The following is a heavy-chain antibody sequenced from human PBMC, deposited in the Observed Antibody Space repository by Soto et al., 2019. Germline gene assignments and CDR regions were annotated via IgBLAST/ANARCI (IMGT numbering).Heavy chain of an antibody. D-gene: IGHD3-10*01. CDR1: GYSFTSYG. CDR2: ISATNGNT. V-gene: IGHV1-18*01. CDR3: ARAQLLTYYFNDGVDV. J-gene: IGHJ6*02. Sequence: QGQLVQSGAEVKKPGASVKISCKASGYSFTSYGVSWVRQAPGQGLEWMGWISATNGNTKSAQRFQDRVTMSTDTSTTTAFMELRGLTSDDTAVYYCARAQLLTYYFNDGVDVWGQGTRVIVSS.